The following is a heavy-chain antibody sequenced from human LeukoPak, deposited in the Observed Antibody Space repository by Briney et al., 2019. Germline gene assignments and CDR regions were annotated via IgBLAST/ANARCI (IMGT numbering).Heavy chain of an antibody. D-gene: IGHD6-13*01. V-gene: IGHV4-4*07. CDR3: ARDPTGIAAAGTGNWFDP. J-gene: IGHJ5*02. CDR2: IYTSGST. CDR1: GGSISSYY. Sequence: SETLSLTCTVSGGSISSYYWSWIQQPAGKGLEWIGRIYTSGSTNYNPSLKSRVTMSVDTSKNQFSLKLSSVTAADTAVYYCARDPTGIAAAGTGNWFDPWGQGTLVTASS.